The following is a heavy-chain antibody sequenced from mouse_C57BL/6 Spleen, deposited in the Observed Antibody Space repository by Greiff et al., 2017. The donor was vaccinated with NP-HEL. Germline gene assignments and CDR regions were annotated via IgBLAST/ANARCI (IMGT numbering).Heavy chain of an antibody. V-gene: IGHV14-4*01. Sequence: EVQLQQSGAELVRPGASVKLSCTASGFNIKDDYMHWVKQRPEQGLEWIGWIDPENGDTEYASKFQGKATITADTSSNTAYLQLSSLPSEDNAVYYGTTDYDYDYWGQGTTLTVSS. CDR2: IDPENGDT. D-gene: IGHD2-4*01. CDR1: GFNIKDDY. J-gene: IGHJ2*01. CDR3: TTDYDYDY.